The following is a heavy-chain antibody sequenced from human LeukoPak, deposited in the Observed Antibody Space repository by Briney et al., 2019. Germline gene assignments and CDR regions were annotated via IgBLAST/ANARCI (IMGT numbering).Heavy chain of an antibody. CDR3: ARVLLWFGELLRSGMDV. Sequence: PGGSLRLSCAASGFTVSSNYMSWVRQAPGKGLEWVSVIHTSGSTYYADSVKGRFTISRDNSKNTLDLQMSSLRAEDTAVYYYARVLLWFGELLRSGMDVWGQGTTVTVSS. CDR1: GFTVSSNY. D-gene: IGHD3-10*01. J-gene: IGHJ6*02. CDR2: IHTSGST. V-gene: IGHV3-53*01.